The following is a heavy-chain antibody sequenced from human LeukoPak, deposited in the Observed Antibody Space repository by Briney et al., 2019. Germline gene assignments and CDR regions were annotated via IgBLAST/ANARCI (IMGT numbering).Heavy chain of an antibody. Sequence: SGPTLVNPTQTLTLTCTFSGFSLSTSGVGVGWIRQPPGKALEWLALIYWDDDKRYSPSLKSRLTITKDTSKNQVVLTMTNMDPVDTATYYCAAAAGLGKYCSGGSCYVRRVSFDYWGQGTLVTVSS. J-gene: IGHJ4*02. CDR1: GFSLSTSGVG. V-gene: IGHV2-5*02. CDR2: IYWDDDK. CDR3: AAAAGLGKYCSGGSCYVRRVSFDY. D-gene: IGHD2-15*01.